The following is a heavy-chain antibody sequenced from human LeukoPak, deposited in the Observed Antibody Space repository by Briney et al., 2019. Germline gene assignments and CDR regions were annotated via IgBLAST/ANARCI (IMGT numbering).Heavy chain of an antibody. V-gene: IGHV4-61*02. CDR2: IYTSGST. CDR1: GGSISSGSYY. D-gene: IGHD2-15*01. J-gene: IGHJ4*02. Sequence: SETLSLTCTVSGGSISSGSYYWSWIRQPAGKGLEWIGRIYTSGSTNYNPSLKSRVTISVDTSKNQFSLKLSSVIAADTAVYYCARGAMGCSGGSCYFRDLDYWGQGTLVTVSS. CDR3: ARGAMGCSGGSCYFRDLDY.